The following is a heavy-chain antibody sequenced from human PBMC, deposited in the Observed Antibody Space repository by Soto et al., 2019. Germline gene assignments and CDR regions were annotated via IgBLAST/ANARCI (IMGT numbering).Heavy chain of an antibody. CDR1: GFTFSSYS. D-gene: IGHD1-26*01. V-gene: IGHV3-21*01. J-gene: IGHJ4*02. Sequence: EVQLVESGGGLVKPGGSLRLSCAASGFTFSSYSMNWVRQAPGKGLEWVSSISSSSSYIYYADSVKGRFTISRDNATNSLYLQMNSLRAEDTAVYYCARDRDVGAASYFDYWGQGTLVTVSS. CDR3: ARDRDVGAASYFDY. CDR2: ISSSSSYI.